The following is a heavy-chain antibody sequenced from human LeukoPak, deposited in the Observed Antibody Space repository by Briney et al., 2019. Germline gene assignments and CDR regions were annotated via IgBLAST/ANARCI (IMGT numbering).Heavy chain of an antibody. CDR2: ISYDGSNK. Sequence: GGSLTLSCAASGFTFSSYGMHWVRQAPGKGLEWVAVISYDGSNKYYADSVKGRFTISRDNSKNTLYLQMNSLRAEDTAVYYCAKESTPGTTVSFDYWGQGTMGTVSS. D-gene: IGHD1-1*01. J-gene: IGHJ4*02. CDR3: AKESTPGTTVSFDY. CDR1: GFTFSSYG. V-gene: IGHV3-30*18.